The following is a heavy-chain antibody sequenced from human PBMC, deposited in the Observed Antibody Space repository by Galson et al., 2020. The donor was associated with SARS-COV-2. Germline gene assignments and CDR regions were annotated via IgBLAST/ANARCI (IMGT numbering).Heavy chain of an antibody. CDR1: GFTFYNYA. CDR3: VKDQIELSPIEA. D-gene: IGHD3-10*01. V-gene: IGHV3-23*01. CDR2: ISPGGGTT. J-gene: IGHJ5*02. Sequence: GGSLRLSCAASGFTFYNYAMSWVRQAPERGLEWVSAISPGGGTTYYADSVRGRFTISRDNSKNTLYLQLDSLRVEDTAIYYCVKDQIELSPIEAWGQGALVTVSS.